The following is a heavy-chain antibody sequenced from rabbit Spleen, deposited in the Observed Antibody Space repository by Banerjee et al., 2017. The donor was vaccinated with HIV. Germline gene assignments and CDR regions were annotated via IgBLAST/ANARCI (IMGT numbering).Heavy chain of an antibody. V-gene: IGHV1S40*01. CDR3: ARDTGSSFSTYGMDL. Sequence: QSLEESGGDLVKPGASLTLTCTASGFSLTSSDYMCWVRQAPGKGLEWIACIDTGSRDFTYYASWAKGRFTISKSSSTTVTLQMTSLTVADTGTYFCARDTGSSFSTYGMDLWGPGTLVTVS. CDR2: IDTGSRDFT. D-gene: IGHD8-1*01. CDR1: GFSLTSSDY. J-gene: IGHJ6*01.